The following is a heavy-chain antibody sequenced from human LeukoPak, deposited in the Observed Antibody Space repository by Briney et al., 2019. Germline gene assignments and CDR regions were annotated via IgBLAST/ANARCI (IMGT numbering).Heavy chain of an antibody. CDR1: GYSFTAHF. D-gene: IGHD6-6*01. CDR2: TNPDNVGT. J-gene: IGHJ4*02. CDR3: VRESYSRSPARHKRPFAY. V-gene: IGHV1-2*06. Sequence: ASVKVSCKASGYSFTAHFMHWIRQAPGQGLEWMEQTNPDNVGTKYAPKFQGRVTMTRDTSIATAYMELSSLTSDDTAVYFCVRESYSRSPARHKRPFAYWGQGPLVTVPS.